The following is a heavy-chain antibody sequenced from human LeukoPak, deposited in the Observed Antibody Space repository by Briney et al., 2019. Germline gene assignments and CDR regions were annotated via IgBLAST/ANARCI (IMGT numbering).Heavy chain of an antibody. V-gene: IGHV3-15*01. D-gene: IGHD5-12*01. Sequence: GGSLRLSCAASGFAFSNAWMSWVRQAPGKGLEWVGRIKSKTDGGITDYAAPVKGRFTISRDDSKNTLYLQMNSLKTEDTAVYYCTTDIVAATWGQGTLVTVSS. CDR1: GFAFSNAW. CDR2: IKSKTDGGIT. CDR3: TTDIVAAT. J-gene: IGHJ5*02.